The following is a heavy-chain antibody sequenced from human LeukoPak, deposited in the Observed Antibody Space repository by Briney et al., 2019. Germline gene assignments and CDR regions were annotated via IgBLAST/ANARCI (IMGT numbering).Heavy chain of an antibody. CDR3: AKDGGLWVSAHWGDS. J-gene: IGHJ4*02. V-gene: IGHV3-23*01. CDR1: GFTFSSYT. D-gene: IGHD7-27*01. CDR2: ITTSDGNT. Sequence: GGSLRLSCAASGFTFSSYTMSWVRQAPGKGLEWVSTITTSDGNTYYADSVKGRFTVSRDSSKNTLYLQMNSLRAEDTAVYYCAKDGGLWVSAHWGDSWGRGTLVTVSS.